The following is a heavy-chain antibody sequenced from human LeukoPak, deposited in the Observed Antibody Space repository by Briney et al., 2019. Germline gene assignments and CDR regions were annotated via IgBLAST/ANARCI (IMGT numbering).Heavy chain of an antibody. CDR1: GGSISSGMYY. CDR3: ARTAAGYLSYYFDY. J-gene: IGHJ4*01. D-gene: IGHD6-13*01. Sequence: SETLSLTCSVSGGSISSGMYYWGWIRQPPRKGLECLGSIYHSGSTFYNSSLKGRVTISVDTTKNQVSLNLNPVTAADTAVYYCARTAAGYLSYYFDYWGQATLVSVSS. V-gene: IGHV4-39*01. CDR2: IYHSGST.